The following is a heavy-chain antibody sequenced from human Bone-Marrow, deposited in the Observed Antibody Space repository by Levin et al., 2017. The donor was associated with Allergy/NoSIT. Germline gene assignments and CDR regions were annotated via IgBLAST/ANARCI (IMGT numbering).Heavy chain of an antibody. V-gene: IGHV3-13*01. D-gene: IGHD2-15*01. CDR2: IGTAGDT. J-gene: IGHJ6*02. CDR3: ARGYCSGGSCYSGVRGMDV. CDR1: GFTFSSYD. Sequence: ETLSLTCAASGFTFSSYDMHWVRQATGKGLEWVSAIGTAGDTYYPGSVKGRFTISRENAKNSLYLQMNSLRAGDTAVYYCARGYCSGGSCYSGVRGMDVWGQGTTVTVSS.